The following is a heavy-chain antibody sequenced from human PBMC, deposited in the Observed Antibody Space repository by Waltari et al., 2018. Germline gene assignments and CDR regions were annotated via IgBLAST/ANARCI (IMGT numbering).Heavy chain of an antibody. D-gene: IGHD3-3*01. Sequence: EVQLLESGGGLVQPGGSLRLSCAASGFTFSAYAMLLVRQAPGQGLQWVASIGASGGITYYADSVRGRFTISRDRSKSSLSLQLSSLRAGDTAVYYCARAPSTIISPSLFWFDYWGLGALVTVSS. J-gene: IGHJ4*02. CDR2: IGASGGIT. CDR3: ARAPSTIISPSLFWFDY. V-gene: IGHV3-23*01. CDR1: GFTFSAYA.